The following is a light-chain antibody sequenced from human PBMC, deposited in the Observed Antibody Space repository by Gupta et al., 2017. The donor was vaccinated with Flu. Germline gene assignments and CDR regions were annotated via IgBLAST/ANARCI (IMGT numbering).Light chain of an antibody. CDR3: VTWDANRSAYV. Sequence: VSVNCGVSNSTSGLNFIQWRQHYPVPAPKLLIYKNDQRPSGIPARFSGTRSGTSGYPAISRLRSEDEADYYCVTWDANRSAYVFGTRTKVTVL. V-gene: IGLV1-47*01. CDR2: KND. CDR1: NSTSGLNF. J-gene: IGLJ1*01.